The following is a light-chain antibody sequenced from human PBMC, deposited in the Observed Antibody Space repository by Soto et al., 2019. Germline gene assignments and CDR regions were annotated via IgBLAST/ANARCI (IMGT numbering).Light chain of an antibody. CDR2: EDN. V-gene: IGLV6-57*01. Sequence: NFMLTQPHSVSESPGETVTISCTRSSGSIASNYVQWYQQRPGSSPTTVIYEDNQRPSGVPDRFSGSIDSSSNSASLTISGLKTEDEADYYCQSYDRSIDWVFGGGTKVTVL. J-gene: IGLJ3*02. CDR1: SGSIASNY. CDR3: QSYDRSIDWV.